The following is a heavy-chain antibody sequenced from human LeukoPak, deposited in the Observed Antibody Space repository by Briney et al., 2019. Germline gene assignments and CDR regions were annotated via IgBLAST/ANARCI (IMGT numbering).Heavy chain of an antibody. V-gene: IGHV4-34*01. CDR1: GGSFSGYY. J-gene: IGHJ4*02. D-gene: IGHD3-10*01. Sequence: PSETLSLTCAVYGGSFSGYYWSWIRQPPGKGLEWIGEINHSGSTNYNPSLKSRVTISVDTSKNQFSLKLSSVTAADTAVYYCARLSPETTYYYGSGVDFDYWGQGTLVTVSS. CDR2: INHSGST. CDR3: ARLSPETTYYYGSGVDFDY.